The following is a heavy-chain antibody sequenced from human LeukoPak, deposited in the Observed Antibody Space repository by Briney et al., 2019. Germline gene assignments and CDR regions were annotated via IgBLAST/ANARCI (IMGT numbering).Heavy chain of an antibody. CDR3: ARGGPERITMVRGVIALDY. Sequence: GGSLRLSCAASGFNFSSYAMHWVRQAPGKGLEWVAVISYDGSNKYYADSVKGRFTISRDNSKNTLYLQMNSLRAEDTAVYYCARGGPERITMVRGVIALDYWGQGTLVTVSS. V-gene: IGHV3-30-3*01. D-gene: IGHD3-10*01. J-gene: IGHJ4*02. CDR1: GFNFSSYA. CDR2: ISYDGSNK.